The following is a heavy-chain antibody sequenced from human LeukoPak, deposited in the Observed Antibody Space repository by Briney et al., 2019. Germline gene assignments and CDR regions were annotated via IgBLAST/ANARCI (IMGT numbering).Heavy chain of an antibody. J-gene: IGHJ4*02. CDR1: GYTFTSYA. CDR3: ARVTYYYDSSGYYSLPGDY. CDR2: INTNTGNP. D-gene: IGHD3-22*01. V-gene: IGHV7-4-1*02. Sequence: ASVKVSCKASGYTFTSYAMNWVRQAPGQGLEWMGWINTNTGNPTYAQGFTGRFVFSLDTSVSTAYLQISSLKAEDTAVYCCARVTYYYDSSGYYSLPGDYWGQGTLVTVSS.